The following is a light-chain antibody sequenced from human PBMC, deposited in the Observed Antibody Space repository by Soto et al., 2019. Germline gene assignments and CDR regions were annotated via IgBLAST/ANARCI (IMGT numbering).Light chain of an antibody. CDR1: QSFSSSY. CDR3: QQYGSSSWT. J-gene: IGKJ1*01. CDR2: GAS. V-gene: IGKV3-20*01. Sequence: EIVLTQSPGTLSLSPGERATLSCRASQSFSSSYLAWYQQKTGQAPRLLIYGASNRATGIPDMFSGSGSGTDFPLTISRLEPEDFAVYYCQQYGSSSWTFGQGTKVEIK.